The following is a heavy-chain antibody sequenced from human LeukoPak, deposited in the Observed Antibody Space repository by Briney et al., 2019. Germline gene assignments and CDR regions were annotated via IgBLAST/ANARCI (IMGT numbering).Heavy chain of an antibody. D-gene: IGHD3-22*01. J-gene: IGHJ4*02. CDR1: GFTFSSYG. Sequence: PGRSLRLSCAASGFTFSSYGMHWVRQAPGKGLEWVAVIWYDGSNKYYADSVKGRFTISRDNSKNTLYLQMNSLRAEDTAVYYCASLTYYYDSSGYFNYWGQGTLVTVSS. CDR3: ASLTYYYDSSGYFNY. V-gene: IGHV3-33*01. CDR2: IWYDGSNK.